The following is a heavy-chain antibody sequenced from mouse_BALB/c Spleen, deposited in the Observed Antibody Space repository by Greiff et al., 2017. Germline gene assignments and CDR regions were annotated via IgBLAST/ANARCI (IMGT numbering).Heavy chain of an antibody. Sequence: DVKLVESGGGLVKPGGSLKLSCAASGFTFSSYAMSWVRQTPEKRLEWVATISSGGSYTYYPDSVKGRFTISRDNAKNTLYLQMSSLRSEDTAMYYCARHPLNWEDWYFDVWGAGTTVTVSS. CDR1: GFTFSSYA. V-gene: IGHV5-9-3*01. D-gene: IGHD4-1*01. CDR3: ARHPLNWEDWYFDV. J-gene: IGHJ1*01. CDR2: ISSGGSYT.